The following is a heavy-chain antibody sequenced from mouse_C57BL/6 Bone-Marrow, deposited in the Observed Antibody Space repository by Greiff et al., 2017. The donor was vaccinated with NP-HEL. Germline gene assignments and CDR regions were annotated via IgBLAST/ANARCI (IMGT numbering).Heavy chain of an antibody. J-gene: IGHJ2*01. CDR2: INPNNGGT. CDR1: GYTFTDYY. D-gene: IGHD1-1*01. Sequence: VHVKQSGPELVKPGASVKISCKASGYTFTDYYMNWVKQSHGKSLEWIGDINPNNGGTSYNQKFKGKATLTVDKSSSTAYMELRSLTSEDSAVYYCASDYGSSLYYFDYWGQGTTLTVSS. CDR3: ASDYGSSLYYFDY. V-gene: IGHV1-26*01.